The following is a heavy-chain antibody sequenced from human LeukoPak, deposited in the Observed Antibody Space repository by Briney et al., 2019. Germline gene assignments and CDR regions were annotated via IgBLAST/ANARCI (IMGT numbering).Heavy chain of an antibody. CDR3: AREITTNGGRYFDY. D-gene: IGHD7-27*01. Sequence: GGSLRLSCAASGFTFSSYAMHWVRQAPGKGLVWVSRINIDGSSTNNADSVKGRFTISRDNAKNTLYLQMNSLRAEDTAVYYRAREITTNGGRYFDYWGQGTLVTVSS. V-gene: IGHV3-74*01. CDR1: GFTFSSYA. CDR2: INIDGSST. J-gene: IGHJ4*02.